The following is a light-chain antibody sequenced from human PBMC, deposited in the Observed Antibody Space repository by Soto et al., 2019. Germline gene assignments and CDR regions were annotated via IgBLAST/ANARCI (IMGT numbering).Light chain of an antibody. Sequence: DMQMTQSPSSLSASVGDRVTITCRASQSISSYLNWYHQKPGKAPKLLIYAASSLQSGFPSRFSGSGSGTYVTLTITSLQPEDFATYYCQQAYIRPPVFGGGTKVEI. V-gene: IGKV1-39*01. CDR1: QSISSY. J-gene: IGKJ4*01. CDR3: QQAYIRPPV. CDR2: AAS.